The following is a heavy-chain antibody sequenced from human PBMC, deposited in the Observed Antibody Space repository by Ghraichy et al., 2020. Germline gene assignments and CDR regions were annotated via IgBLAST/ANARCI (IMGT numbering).Heavy chain of an antibody. Sequence: GGSLRLSCAASGFTFSSYEMNWVRQAPGKGLEWVSYISSSGSTIYYADSVKGRFTISRDNAKNSLYLQMNSLRAEDTAVYYCARDIEEQLVSFYYYYGMDVWGQGTTVTVSS. J-gene: IGHJ6*02. V-gene: IGHV3-48*03. CDR1: GFTFSSYE. CDR3: ARDIEEQLVSFYYYYGMDV. D-gene: IGHD6-6*01. CDR2: ISSSGSTI.